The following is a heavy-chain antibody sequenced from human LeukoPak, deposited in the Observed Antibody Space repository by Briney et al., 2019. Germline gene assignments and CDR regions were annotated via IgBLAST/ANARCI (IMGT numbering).Heavy chain of an antibody. CDR2: ISYDGSNK. D-gene: IGHD3-10*01. Sequence: GGSLRLSCAASGFTFSSYGMHWVRQAPGKGLEWVAVISYDGSNKYYADSVKGRFTISRDNSKNTLYLQMNSLRAEDTAVHYCAKDERFGELYYYFDYWGQGTLVTVSS. J-gene: IGHJ4*02. CDR3: AKDERFGELYYYFDY. CDR1: GFTFSSYG. V-gene: IGHV3-30*18.